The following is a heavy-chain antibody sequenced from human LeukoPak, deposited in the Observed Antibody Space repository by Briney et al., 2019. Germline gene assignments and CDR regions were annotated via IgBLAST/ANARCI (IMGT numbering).Heavy chain of an antibody. CDR2: ITTSNYM. CDR3: ARDLYSTSWSPGY. CDR1: GFTLRSYS. D-gene: IGHD2-2*01. V-gene: IGHV3-21*01. Sequence: PGGGMRLYCAASGFTLRSYSLNWVRQAPGKGLEWVSSITTSNYMYYAGSVKGRFTISRDNAKNSVYLQMNSLRAEDTAVYYCARDLYSTSWSPGYWGQGTLVTVSS. J-gene: IGHJ4*02.